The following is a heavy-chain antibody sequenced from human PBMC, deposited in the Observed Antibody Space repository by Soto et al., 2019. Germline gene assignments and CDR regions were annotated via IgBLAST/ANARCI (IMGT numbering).Heavy chain of an antibody. V-gene: IGHV5-10-1*01. D-gene: IGHD6-13*01. Sequence: GESLKISCKGSGYRVTSYWISWVRQMPGKGLEWMGRIDPSDSYTNYSPSFQGHVTISADKSISTAYLQWSSLKASDTAMYYCARNSAAGEDPYYYYGMDVWGQGTTVTVSS. CDR3: ARNSAAGEDPYYYYGMDV. CDR1: GYRVTSYW. J-gene: IGHJ6*02. CDR2: IDPSDSYT.